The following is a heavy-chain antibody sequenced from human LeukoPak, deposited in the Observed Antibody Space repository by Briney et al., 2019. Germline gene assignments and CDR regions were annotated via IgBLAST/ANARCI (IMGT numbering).Heavy chain of an antibody. CDR3: ARDFSGFCSGDCRPYYFDY. V-gene: IGHV4-39*07. Sequence: SETLSLTCTVSGGSISSSSYYWGWVRQPPGKGLEWIGTIYYRGTTYYNPSLKSRVTLSVDTSKNEFSLSLTSVTAADTAVYYCARDFSGFCSGDCRPYYFDYWGQGILVTVSS. CDR1: GGSISSSSYY. J-gene: IGHJ4*02. D-gene: IGHD2-15*01. CDR2: IYYRGTT.